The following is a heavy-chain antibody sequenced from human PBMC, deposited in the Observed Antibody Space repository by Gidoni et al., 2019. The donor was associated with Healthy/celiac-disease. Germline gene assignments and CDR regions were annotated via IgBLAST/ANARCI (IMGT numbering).Heavy chain of an antibody. CDR2: INPNSGDT. CDR3: ARMRITMVRGVIIKDYYYGMDV. D-gene: IGHD3-10*01. Sequence: QVQLVQSGAEVKKPGASVKVSCKASGYTFTAYYMHWVRQAPGQGLEWMGWINPNSGDTNYAQKFQGWVTMTRDTSISTAYMELSRLRSDDTAVYYCARMRITMVRGVIIKDYYYGMDVWGQGTTVTVSS. CDR1: GYTFTAYY. J-gene: IGHJ6*02. V-gene: IGHV1-2*04.